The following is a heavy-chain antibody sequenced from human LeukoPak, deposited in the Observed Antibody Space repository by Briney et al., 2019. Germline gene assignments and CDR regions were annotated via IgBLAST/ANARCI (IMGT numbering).Heavy chain of an antibody. CDR1: GFTFSSYE. J-gene: IGHJ6*02. V-gene: IGHV3-48*03. CDR2: ISSSGSTI. CDR3: ARVGYDILTGHHNYYYYGMDA. D-gene: IGHD3-9*01. Sequence: PGGSLRLSCAASGFTFSSYEMNWVRQAPGKGLEWVSYISSSGSTIYYADSVKGRFTISRDNAKNSLYLQMNSLRAEDTAVYYCARVGYDILTGHHNYYYYGMDAWGQGTTVTVSS.